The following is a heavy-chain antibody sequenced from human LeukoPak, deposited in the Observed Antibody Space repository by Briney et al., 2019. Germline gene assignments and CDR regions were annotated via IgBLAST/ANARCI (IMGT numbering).Heavy chain of an antibody. CDR1: GGSISSYY. Sequence: PSETLSLTCTVSGGSISSYYWCWIRQPAAKGLEWIGRIYTCGSTNNNPSLKIRVTVSVDTSKYQFSVKVASVTAADRAVDYCVRANHITIFGANWYDPGGQGTLVSVSA. CDR2: IYTCGST. V-gene: IGHV4-4*07. J-gene: IGHJ5*02. CDR3: VRANHITIFGANWYDP. D-gene: IGHD3-3*01.